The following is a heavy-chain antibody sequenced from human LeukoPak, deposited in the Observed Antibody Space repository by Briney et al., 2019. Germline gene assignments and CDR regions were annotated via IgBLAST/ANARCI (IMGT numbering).Heavy chain of an antibody. V-gene: IGHV3-7*01. Sequence: GALSLSCAASGLIFSNYWMSWVRQAPGKGLEWVANIKLDGSTKDYVDSVKGRFTISRDNAKNSLYLQMNSLRGDDTAVYYCATVAGDCSGGRCYLLRFDYWGQGTLVTVSS. CDR3: ATVAGDCSGGRCYLLRFDY. J-gene: IGHJ4*02. CDR2: IKLDGSTK. D-gene: IGHD2-15*01. CDR1: GLIFSNYW.